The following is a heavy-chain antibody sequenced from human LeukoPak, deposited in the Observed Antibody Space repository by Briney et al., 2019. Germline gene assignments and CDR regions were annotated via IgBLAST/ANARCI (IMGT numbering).Heavy chain of an antibody. J-gene: IGHJ4*02. CDR3: ARGRDWMVIDY. D-gene: IGHD3/OR15-3a*01. CDR2: INHSGST. CDR1: GGSFSGYY. V-gene: IGHV4-34*01. Sequence: PSETLSLTCAVYGGSFSGYYWSWIRQPPGKGLEWIGEINHSGSTNYNPSLKSRVTMSVDTSKNQFSLKLSSVTAADTAVYYCARGRDWMVIDYWGQGTLVTVSS.